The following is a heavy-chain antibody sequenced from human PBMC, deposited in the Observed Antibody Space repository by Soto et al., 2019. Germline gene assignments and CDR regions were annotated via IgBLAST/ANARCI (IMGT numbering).Heavy chain of an antibody. D-gene: IGHD1-7*01. V-gene: IGHV3-53*01. CDR3: VRHNWNYGPFDF. CDR1: GLTVDSIF. CDR2: IYRGGRT. J-gene: IGHJ4*02. Sequence: GSLRLSCAASGLTVDSIFMGWVRQAPGKGLEWVSVIYRGGRTYYVDSVKGRFTISRDNSKNTLSLQMNSLRAEDTAMYYCVRHNWNYGPFDFWGQGTLVTGSS.